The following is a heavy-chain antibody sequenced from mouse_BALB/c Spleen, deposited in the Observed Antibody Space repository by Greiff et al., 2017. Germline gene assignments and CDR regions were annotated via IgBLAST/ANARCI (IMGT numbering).Heavy chain of an antibody. CDR1: GFNIKDTY. J-gene: IGHJ2*01. Sequence: EVQRVESGAELVKPGASVKLSCTASGFNIKDTYMHWVKQRPEQGLEWIGRIDPANGNTKYDPKFQGKATITADTSSNTAYLQLSSLTSEDTAVYYCARDGGPRDFDYWGQGTTLTVSS. D-gene: IGHD2-3*01. CDR2: IDPANGNT. V-gene: IGHV14-3*02. CDR3: ARDGGPRDFDY.